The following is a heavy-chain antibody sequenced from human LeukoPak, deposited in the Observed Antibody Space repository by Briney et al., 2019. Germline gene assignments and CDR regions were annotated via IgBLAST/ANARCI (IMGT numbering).Heavy chain of an antibody. Sequence: PSETLSLTCTVSGGSISSSLYHWGWIRQSPGKNPEWLGSIYYTGTTHYNPSLKSRVTISVDTSKNQFSLKLSSVTAADTAVYYCARRGLLWFGEFYYYYYYMDVWGKGTTVTVSS. D-gene: IGHD3-10*01. V-gene: IGHV4-39*01. J-gene: IGHJ6*03. CDR1: GGSISSSLYH. CDR2: IYYTGTT. CDR3: ARRGLLWFGEFYYYYYYMDV.